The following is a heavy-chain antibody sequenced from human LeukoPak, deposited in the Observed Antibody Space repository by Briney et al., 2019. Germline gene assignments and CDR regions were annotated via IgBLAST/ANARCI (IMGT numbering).Heavy chain of an antibody. CDR1: GVSISSGDYY. J-gene: IGHJ4*02. CDR2: IYYSGST. D-gene: IGHD4-23*01. V-gene: IGHV4-30-4*01. Sequence: PSETLSLTCTVSGVSISSGDYYWSWIRQPPGKGLEWIGYIYYSGSTYYNPSLKSRVTISVDTSKNQFSLKLSSVTAADTAVYYCARDSDYGGNPYFDYWGQGTLVTVSS. CDR3: ARDSDYGGNPYFDY.